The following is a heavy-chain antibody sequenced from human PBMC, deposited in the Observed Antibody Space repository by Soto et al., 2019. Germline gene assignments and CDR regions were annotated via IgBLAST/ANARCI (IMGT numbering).Heavy chain of an antibody. CDR3: ARDLGPPNWFDS. D-gene: IGHD2-8*01. V-gene: IGHV1-18*01. Sequence: QVQLVQSGAEXXXXGASVKVSCKTSGYAFSGYRLSWVRQGPGQGLEWMGWISGYNGNTDYAQKFQGRVTMTTDTSTSTAYMELRSLRSDDTAVYYCARDLGPPNWFDSWGQGTLVTVSS. CDR2: ISGYNGNT. J-gene: IGHJ5*01. CDR1: GYAFSGYR.